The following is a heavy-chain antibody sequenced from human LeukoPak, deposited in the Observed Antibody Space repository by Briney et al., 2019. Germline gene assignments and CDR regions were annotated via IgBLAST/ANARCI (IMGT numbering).Heavy chain of an antibody. CDR2: IYYSGST. V-gene: IGHV4-39*01. CDR1: GGSISSSSYY. CDR3: ARAYSSSWETYYYYYGMDV. J-gene: IGHJ6*02. D-gene: IGHD6-13*01. Sequence: SETLSLTCTVSGGSISSSSYYWGWIRQPPGKGLEWIGSIYYSGSTYYNPSLKSRVTISVDTSKNQFSLKLSSVTAADTAVYYCARAYSSSWETYYYYYGMDVWGQGTTVTVSS.